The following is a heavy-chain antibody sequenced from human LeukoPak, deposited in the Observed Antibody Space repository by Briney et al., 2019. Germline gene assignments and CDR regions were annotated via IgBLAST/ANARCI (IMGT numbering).Heavy chain of an antibody. V-gene: IGHV3-7*01. CDR1: GFTFSNYW. CDR3: ARSSSWRPNDAFDI. D-gene: IGHD6-13*01. Sequence: SGGSLRLSCAASGFTFSNYWMSWVRLAPGKGLEWVANIKQDGSEKYYVDSVKGRFTISRDNSKNTLYLQMNSLRAEDTAVYYCARSSSWRPNDAFDIWGQGTMVTVSS. J-gene: IGHJ3*02. CDR2: IKQDGSEK.